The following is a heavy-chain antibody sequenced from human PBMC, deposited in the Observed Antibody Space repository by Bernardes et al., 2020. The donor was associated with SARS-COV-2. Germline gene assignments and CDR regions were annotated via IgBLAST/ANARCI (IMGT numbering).Heavy chain of an antibody. CDR2: IRSKPKGYAT. V-gene: IGHV3-73*01. CDR1: GFNFSGSA. D-gene: IGHD4-17*01. CDR3: TGDYLY. Sequence: GVLRLSCAASGFNFSGSAIQWVRQASGKGLEWIGRIRSKPKGYATTYAASLKGRFVISRDDSRNTAYLQIHSLKIDDTAVYYCTGDYLYWDQGTLVSVSS. J-gene: IGHJ4*02.